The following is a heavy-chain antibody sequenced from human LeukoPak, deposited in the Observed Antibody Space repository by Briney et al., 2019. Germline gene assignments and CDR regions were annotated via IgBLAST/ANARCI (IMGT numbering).Heavy chain of an antibody. CDR2: FDPEDGET. CDR1: GYTLTELS. CDR3: ATPLYYYDSTYAFDI. D-gene: IGHD3-22*01. Sequence: GASVKVSCKVSGYTLTELSMHWVRQAPGKGLEWMGGFDPEDGETIYAQKFQGRVTMTEDTSTDTAYMELSSLRSEDTAVYYCATPLYYYDSTYAFDIWGQGTMVTVSS. J-gene: IGHJ3*02. V-gene: IGHV1-24*01.